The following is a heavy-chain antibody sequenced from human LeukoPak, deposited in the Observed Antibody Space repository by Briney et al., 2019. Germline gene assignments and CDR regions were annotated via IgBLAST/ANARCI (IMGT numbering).Heavy chain of an antibody. CDR3: ARGAARAFDI. Sequence: SETLSLTCAVYGGSFSGYYWSWIRQPPGKGLEWIGEINHSGSTNYNPSLKSRVTISVDTSKNQFSLKLSSVTAADTAVYYCARGAARAFDIWGQGTMVTVSP. D-gene: IGHD6-6*01. J-gene: IGHJ3*02. CDR2: INHSGST. CDR1: GGSFSGYY. V-gene: IGHV4-34*01.